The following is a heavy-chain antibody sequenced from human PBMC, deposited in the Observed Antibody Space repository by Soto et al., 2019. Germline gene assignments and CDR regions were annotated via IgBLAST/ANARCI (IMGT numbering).Heavy chain of an antibody. D-gene: IGHD2-15*01. CDR1: GVTFSTSG. Sequence: QVQLVQSGAEVKKPGSSLKVSCKPSGVTFSTSGISWVRQGPGQGLEWMGGIIPLFGTPKYARKFQGRVSITADESATTTYMELSGLRSDETAVYYCARVSPSIFCGCSCYRLDSYFDSWGQGSLVVVSS. V-gene: IGHV1-69*01. CDR2: IIPLFGTP. CDR3: ARVSPSIFCGCSCYRLDSYFDS. J-gene: IGHJ4*03.